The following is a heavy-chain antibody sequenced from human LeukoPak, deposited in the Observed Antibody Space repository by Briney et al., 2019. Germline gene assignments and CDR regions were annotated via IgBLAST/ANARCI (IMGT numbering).Heavy chain of an antibody. CDR3: VSGTVDELNYYFDY. J-gene: IGHJ4*02. Sequence: SETLSLTCTVSGGSISSYYWSWIRQPPGKGLEWIGYIYYSGSTNYNPSLKSRVTISVDTSKNQFSLKLSSVTAADTAVYYCVSGTVDELNYYFDYWGQGTLVTVSS. CDR2: IYYSGST. CDR1: GGSISSYY. D-gene: IGHD1-7*01. V-gene: IGHV4-59*01.